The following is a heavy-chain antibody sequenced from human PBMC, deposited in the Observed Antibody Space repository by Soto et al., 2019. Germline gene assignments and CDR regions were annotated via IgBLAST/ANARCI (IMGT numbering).Heavy chain of an antibody. V-gene: IGHV1-69*13. D-gene: IGHD3-3*01. CDR3: ASRITIFGVVSQNYGMDV. CDR1: GGTFSSYA. J-gene: IGHJ6*02. Sequence: SVKVSCKASGGTFSSYAISWVRQAPGQGLEWMGGIIPIFGTANYAQKFQGRVTITADESTSTAYMELSSLRSEDTAVYYCASRITIFGVVSQNYGMDVWGQGTTVTVSS. CDR2: IIPIFGTA.